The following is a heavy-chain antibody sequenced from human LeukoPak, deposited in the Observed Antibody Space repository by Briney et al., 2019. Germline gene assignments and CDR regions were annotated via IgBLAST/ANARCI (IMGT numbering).Heavy chain of an antibody. CDR2: IRYDGSNK. V-gene: IGHV3-30*02. CDR3: AKDHDYGGDPYYFDY. CDR1: GFTFSSYG. J-gene: IGHJ4*02. Sequence: GGSLRLSCAASGFTFSSYGMHWVRQAPGKGLEWVAFIRYDGSNKYYADCVKGRFTISRDNSKNTLYLQMNSLRAEDTAVYYCAKDHDYGGDPYYFDYWGQGTLVTVSS. D-gene: IGHD4-23*01.